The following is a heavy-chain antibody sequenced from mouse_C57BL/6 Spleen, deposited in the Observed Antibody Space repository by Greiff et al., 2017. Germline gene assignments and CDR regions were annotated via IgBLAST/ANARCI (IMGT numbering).Heavy chain of an antibody. CDR1: GYTFTSYW. Sequence: VQLQQPGAELVKPGASVKLSCKASGYTFTSYWMHWVKQRPGQGLEWIGMIHPNSGSTNYNEKFKSKATLTVDKSSSTAYMQLSSLTSDDSAVYYCAFSSYWYFDVWGTGTTVTVSS. CDR2: IHPNSGST. D-gene: IGHD1-1*01. V-gene: IGHV1-64*01. CDR3: AFSSYWYFDV. J-gene: IGHJ1*03.